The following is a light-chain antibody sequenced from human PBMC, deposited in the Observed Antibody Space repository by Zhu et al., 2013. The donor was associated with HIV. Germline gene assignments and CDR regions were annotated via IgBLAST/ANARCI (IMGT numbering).Light chain of an antibody. CDR1: QSIRPTY. Sequence: IVLTQSPGTLSLSPGERGSLSCRASQSIRPTYVAWYQQKSGQAPSLLIYGASNRASGVPDRFSGSGSGTDFTLTISRLEPEDFAVYYCQQYGSSPRTFGQGTKLEIK. J-gene: IGKJ1*01. CDR2: GAS. V-gene: IGKV3-20*01. CDR3: QQYGSSPRT.